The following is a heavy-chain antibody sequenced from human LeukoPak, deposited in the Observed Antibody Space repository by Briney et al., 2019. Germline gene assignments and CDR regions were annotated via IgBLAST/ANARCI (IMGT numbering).Heavy chain of an antibody. CDR2: INSDGSST. Sequence: PGGSLRLSCAASGFTFSSYWMHWVRQAPGKGLVWVSRINSDGSSTSYADSVKGRSTISRDNAKNTLYLQMNSLRAEDTAVYYCARVGPAGDAFDIWGQGTMVTVSS. CDR1: GFTFSSYW. V-gene: IGHV3-74*01. J-gene: IGHJ3*02. CDR3: ARVGPAGDAFDI.